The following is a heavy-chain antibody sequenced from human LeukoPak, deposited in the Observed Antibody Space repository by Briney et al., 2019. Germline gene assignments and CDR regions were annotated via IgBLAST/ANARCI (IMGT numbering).Heavy chain of an antibody. CDR2: ISWNSGSI. CDR3: AKDRTYGGNSQGFDY. CDR1: GFTFDDYA. Sequence: HPGGSLRLSCAASGFTFDDYAMHWVRQAPGKGLEWVSGISWNSGSIGYADSVRGRFTISRDNAKNSLYLQMNSLRAEDTALYYCAKDRTYGGNSQGFDYWGQGTLVTVSS. D-gene: IGHD4-23*01. J-gene: IGHJ4*02. V-gene: IGHV3-9*01.